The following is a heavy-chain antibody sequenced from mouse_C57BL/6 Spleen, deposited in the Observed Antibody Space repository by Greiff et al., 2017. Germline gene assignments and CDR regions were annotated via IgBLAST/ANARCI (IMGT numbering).Heavy chain of an antibody. J-gene: IGHJ1*03. CDR3: ARSPLYGSSGGYFDV. V-gene: IGHV7-3*01. CDR1: GFTFTDYY. CDR2: IRNKANGYTT. D-gene: IGHD1-1*01. Sequence: EVHLVESGGGLVQPGGSLSLSCAASGFTFTDYYMSWVRQPPGKALEWLGFIRNKANGYTTEYSASVKGRFTISRDNSQSILYLQMNALRAEDSATYYCARSPLYGSSGGYFDVWGTGTTVTVSS.